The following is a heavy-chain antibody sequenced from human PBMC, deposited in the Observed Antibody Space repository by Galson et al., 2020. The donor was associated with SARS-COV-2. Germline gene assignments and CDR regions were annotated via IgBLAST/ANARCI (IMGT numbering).Heavy chain of an antibody. CDR1: GFTFNNYG. Sequence: SLKISCTASGFTFNNYGMYWVRQAPGKGLEWVADIWYDGSNKNYADSVKGRFTISRDNSKNTLYLQMNSLRVEDTAVYYCAKATLAYCGGDCDDYYYGMDVWGQGTTATVSS. D-gene: IGHD2-21*02. CDR3: AKATLAYCGGDCDDYYYGMDV. J-gene: IGHJ6*02. CDR2: IWYDGSNK. V-gene: IGHV3-33*06.